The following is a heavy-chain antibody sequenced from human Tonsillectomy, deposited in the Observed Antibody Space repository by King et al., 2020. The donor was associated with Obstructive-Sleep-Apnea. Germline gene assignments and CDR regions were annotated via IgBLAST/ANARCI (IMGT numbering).Heavy chain of an antibody. Sequence: DVQLVESGAEVKKPGESLKISCKGFGYNFANYWIGWVRQIPGKGLEWMGIIYPGDSDTRYSPSFQGQVTISADKSISTAYLQWNSLKASDTAIFYCARRLVDGGVDFWGQGTLVTVSS. CDR1: GYNFANYW. J-gene: IGHJ4*02. CDR3: ARRLVDGGVDF. V-gene: IGHV5-51*01. CDR2: IYPGDSDT. D-gene: IGHD2-15*01.